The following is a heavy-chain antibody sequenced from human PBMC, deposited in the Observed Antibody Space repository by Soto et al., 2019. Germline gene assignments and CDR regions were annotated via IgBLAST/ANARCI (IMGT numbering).Heavy chain of an antibody. D-gene: IGHD2-21*01. CDR2: ISSSSSDI. CDR3: ARVGIYSGGYWFDY. CDR1: GFIFSSHS. J-gene: IGHJ4*02. V-gene: IGHV3-21*01. Sequence: EVQLVESGGGLVKPGGSLRLSCAATGFIFSSHSMIWVRQTPGKGLEWVSSISSSSSDIDYADSVKGRFTISRDNAKNSLYVQMNSLRAEDTAVYYCARVGIYSGGYWFDYWGQETLVTVSS.